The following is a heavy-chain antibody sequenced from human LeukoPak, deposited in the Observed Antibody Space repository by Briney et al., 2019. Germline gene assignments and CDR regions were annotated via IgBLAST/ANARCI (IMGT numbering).Heavy chain of an antibody. J-gene: IGHJ4*02. Sequence: ASVKVSCKASGYIITSYYVHWVRQAPGQGLEWMGIINPSSGSTIYAHKFQGRVTMTRDMSTSTVYMELSSLRSEDTAVYYCARVESWESNISNYLDYWGQGTLVTVSS. CDR2: INPSSGST. D-gene: IGHD3-10*01. CDR1: GYIITSYY. V-gene: IGHV1-46*01. CDR3: ARVESWESNISNYLDY.